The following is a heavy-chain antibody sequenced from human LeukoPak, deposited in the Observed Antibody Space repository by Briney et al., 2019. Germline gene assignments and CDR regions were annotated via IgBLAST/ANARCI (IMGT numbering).Heavy chain of an antibody. D-gene: IGHD4-17*01. Sequence: PGGSLRLSCAASRFTFSNAWMNWVRQAPGKGLEWVGHIKSKTDGGTTDYAAPVKDRFTISRDDSKNTVYLQMNSLKTEDTAVYYCTTSAVTYQYFDYWGQGTLVTVSS. V-gene: IGHV3-15*01. CDR3: TTSAVTYQYFDY. CDR2: IKSKTDGGTT. CDR1: RFTFSNAW. J-gene: IGHJ4*02.